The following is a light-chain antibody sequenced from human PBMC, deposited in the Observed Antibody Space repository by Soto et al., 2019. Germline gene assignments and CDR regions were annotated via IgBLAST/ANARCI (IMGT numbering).Light chain of an antibody. CDR2: EVS. CDR1: SSDVGGYNY. CDR3: SSHAGSINVV. V-gene: IGLV2-8*01. Sequence: QSALTQPRSVSGSPGQSVTISCTGTSSDVGGYNYVSWYQQHPGKAPKLMIYEVSKRPSGVPDRFSGSRSGNTASLTVSGLQAEDEADYYCSSHAGSINVVFGGGTK. J-gene: IGLJ2*01.